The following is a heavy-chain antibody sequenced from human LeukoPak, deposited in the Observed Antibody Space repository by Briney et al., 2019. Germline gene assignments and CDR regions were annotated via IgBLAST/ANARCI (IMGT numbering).Heavy chain of an antibody. J-gene: IGHJ4*02. D-gene: IGHD1-26*01. CDR2: IYSGGST. CDR1: GFTVSSNY. Sequence: PGGSLRLSCAASGFTVSSNYMSWVRQAPGKGLEWVSVIYSGGSTYYADSVRGRLTISRDNSKNTVYLQMNSLRAEDTAVYYCARSSAPLQVGDFDCWGQGTLVTVSS. CDR3: ARSSAPLQVGDFDC. V-gene: IGHV3-66*01.